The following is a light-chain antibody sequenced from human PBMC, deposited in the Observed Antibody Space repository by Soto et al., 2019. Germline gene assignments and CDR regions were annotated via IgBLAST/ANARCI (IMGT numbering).Light chain of an antibody. V-gene: IGLV2-14*02. Sequence: QSALTQPASVSGSPGQSITISCIGTSSDVGSYNLVSWYQQHPGKAPKVLIYEVSERPSGVPDRFSGSKSGTSASLAISGLRSEDEADYSCATWDDNLSGVVFGGGTKVTVL. J-gene: IGLJ2*01. CDR1: SSDVGSYNL. CDR2: EVS. CDR3: ATWDDNLSGVV.